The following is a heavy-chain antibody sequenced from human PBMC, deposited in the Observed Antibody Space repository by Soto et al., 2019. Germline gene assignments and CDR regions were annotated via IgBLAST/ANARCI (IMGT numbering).Heavy chain of an antibody. CDR2: IYPGDSDT. J-gene: IGHJ6*02. Sequence: PGESLKISCKGSGYSFTSYWIGWVRQMPGKGLEWMGIIYPGDSDTRYSPSFQGQVTISADKSISTAYLQWSSLKASDTAMYYCARCMYYYGSGSYYTYYYGMDVWGQGTTVTV. CDR1: GYSFTSYW. CDR3: ARCMYYYGSGSYYTYYYGMDV. V-gene: IGHV5-51*01. D-gene: IGHD3-10*01.